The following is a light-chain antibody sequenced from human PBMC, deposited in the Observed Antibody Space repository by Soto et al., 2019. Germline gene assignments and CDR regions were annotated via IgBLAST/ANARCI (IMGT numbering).Light chain of an antibody. Sequence: IQLNQSPSSLSASVGDRVTITCRASEGISSYLAWYQQKAGKAPKLLISAASTLQSGVPSRFSGSGSGTDFTLTISSLQPEDFATYYCQQSYSTRYTFGQGTKVDIK. J-gene: IGKJ2*01. CDR1: EGISSY. V-gene: IGKV1-39*01. CDR3: QQSYSTRYT. CDR2: AAS.